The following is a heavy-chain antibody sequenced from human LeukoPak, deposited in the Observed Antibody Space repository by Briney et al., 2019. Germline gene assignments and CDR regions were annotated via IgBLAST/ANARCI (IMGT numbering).Heavy chain of an antibody. D-gene: IGHD3-3*01. CDR2: IRRKGYGGTT. Sequence: QSGGSLRLSCTASGFTFGDYSLSWVRQAPEKGLEWVGFIRRKGYGGTTEYAPSVKGRLIISRDDSKSTAYLQMNSLKTEDTAVYYCTRDHDFWSGPFDVWGKGTTVTVSS. V-gene: IGHV3-49*04. CDR1: GFTFGDYS. J-gene: IGHJ6*04. CDR3: TRDHDFWSGPFDV.